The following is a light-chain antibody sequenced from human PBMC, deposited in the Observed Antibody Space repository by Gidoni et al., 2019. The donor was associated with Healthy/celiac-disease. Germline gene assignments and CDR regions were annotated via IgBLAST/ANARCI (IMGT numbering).Light chain of an antibody. CDR2: KAS. Sequence: DIQMTQSPSTLSASVGDRVTITCRASQSISSWLAWYQQKPGKAPKLLIYKASSLESGVPSRFSGSGSGTEFTRTISSLQPDDLATYYCQQYNSYPITFGPGTKVDIK. J-gene: IGKJ3*01. V-gene: IGKV1-5*03. CDR3: QQYNSYPIT. CDR1: QSISSW.